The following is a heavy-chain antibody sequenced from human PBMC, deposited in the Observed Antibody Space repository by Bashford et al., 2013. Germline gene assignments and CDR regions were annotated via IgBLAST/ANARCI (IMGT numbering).Heavy chain of an antibody. Sequence: VRQAPGKGLEWVAVIWYDGSQTYYGDSVMGRFTISRDNSKKTLYLEMNNLSAEDTAIYYCARATDYDFWGGFEYWGQGTLVTVSS. CDR3: ARATDYDFWGGFEY. CDR2: IWYDGSQT. D-gene: IGHD3-3*01. V-gene: IGHV3-33*01. J-gene: IGHJ4*02.